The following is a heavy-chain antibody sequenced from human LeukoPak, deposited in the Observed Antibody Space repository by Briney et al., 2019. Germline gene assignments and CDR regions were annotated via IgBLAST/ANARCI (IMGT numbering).Heavy chain of an antibody. V-gene: IGHV3-23*01. D-gene: IGHD2/OR15-2a*01. CDR2: INGRGNNT. Sequence: GGSLRLSCAASGVIISSHAMSWVRQAPGKGLEWVSAINGRGNNTYYADFVKGRFTISRDNSKSTVYLQMNSLRTEDTAVYYCAKDRVSPRFNWFDPWGQGTLVTVSS. J-gene: IGHJ5*02. CDR1: GVIISSHA. CDR3: AKDRVSPRFNWFDP.